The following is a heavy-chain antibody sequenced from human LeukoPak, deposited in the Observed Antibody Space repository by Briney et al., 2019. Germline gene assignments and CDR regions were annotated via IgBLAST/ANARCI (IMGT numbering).Heavy chain of an antibody. CDR3: TKSDGYGLIRI. CDR2: IYYTGNT. CDR1: GGSFSGYY. V-gene: IGHV4-34*03. D-gene: IGHD3-10*01. J-gene: IGHJ3*02. Sequence: SETLSLTCAVYGGSFSGYYWGWIRQPPGKGLEWIGNIYYTGNTYYNSSLKSRVTISLDTSKNQFSLKVISMTAADPAAYYCTKSDGYGLIRICGRGTMVTVSS.